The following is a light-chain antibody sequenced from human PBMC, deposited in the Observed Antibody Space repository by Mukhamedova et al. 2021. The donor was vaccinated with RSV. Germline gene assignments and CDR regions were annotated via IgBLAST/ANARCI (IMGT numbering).Light chain of an antibody. V-gene: IGKV3-15*01. CDR1: QSVSGN. CDR2: GAS. Sequence: RASQSVSGNLAWYQQRPGQALRLLIYGASTRATGIPARFSGSGYGTEFTLTISSMQSEDFAVYYCQHREAFGQGTRLEIK. CDR3: QHREA. J-gene: IGKJ5*01.